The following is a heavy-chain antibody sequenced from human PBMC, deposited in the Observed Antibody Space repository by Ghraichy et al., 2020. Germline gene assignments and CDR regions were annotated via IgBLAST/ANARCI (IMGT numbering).Heavy chain of an antibody. Sequence: GGSLRLSCAASGFTFSSYAMSWVRQAPGKGLEWVAGISGSGGSTYYADSVKGRFTISRDNSTNMLYLQMNSLRAEDTAVYHCAKVGRVTNKFGDYDYWGQGTLVTVSS. CDR1: GFTFSSYA. CDR2: ISGSGGST. D-gene: IGHD4-17*01. J-gene: IGHJ4*02. V-gene: IGHV3-23*01. CDR3: AKVGRVTNKFGDYDY.